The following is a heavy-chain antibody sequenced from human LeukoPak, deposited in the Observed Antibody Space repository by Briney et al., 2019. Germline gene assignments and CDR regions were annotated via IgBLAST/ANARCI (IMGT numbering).Heavy chain of an antibody. D-gene: IGHD2-15*01. J-gene: IGHJ4*02. V-gene: IGHV3-23*01. CDR1: GFTFSSYA. CDR2: ISGSGGST. CDR3: AKQESWSNFDS. Sequence: PGGSLRLSCAASGFTFSSYAMSCVRQAPGKGLEWVSAISGSGGSTFSADSVKGRFTISRDNSKNTLYLQMNSLRAEDTAVYYCAKQESWSNFDSWGQGTLVTVSS.